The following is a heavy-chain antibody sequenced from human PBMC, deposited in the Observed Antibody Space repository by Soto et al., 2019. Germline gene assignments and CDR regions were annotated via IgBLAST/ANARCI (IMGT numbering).Heavy chain of an antibody. V-gene: IGHV1-69*19. Sequence: QVQLVQSGAEMKKPGSSVKVSCQSSGGTFNTYAMNWVRQAPGQGTEWMGDISPMFGAANYAPKFQGRVTITADESTGTSYMQLRSLTSEDTALYFCAREVQVHTPAFVYWGQGTLVTVSS. CDR2: ISPMFGAA. CDR1: GGTFNTYA. D-gene: IGHD3-10*01. J-gene: IGHJ4*02. CDR3: AREVQVHTPAFVY.